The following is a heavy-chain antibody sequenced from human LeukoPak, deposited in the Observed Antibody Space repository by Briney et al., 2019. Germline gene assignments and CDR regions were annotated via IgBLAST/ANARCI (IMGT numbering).Heavy chain of an antibody. Sequence: SETLSLTCTVSGGSISTSSYYWGWVRQPPGKGLEWIGNIFYSGSTYYSPSLKSRVTISLDTSRNQFSLKLNSVTAADTAVYYCAKNAYRSFDYWGQGTLVTVSS. V-gene: IGHV4-39*07. CDR1: GGSISTSSYY. J-gene: IGHJ4*02. CDR3: AKNAYRSFDY. CDR2: IFYSGST. D-gene: IGHD2-2*01.